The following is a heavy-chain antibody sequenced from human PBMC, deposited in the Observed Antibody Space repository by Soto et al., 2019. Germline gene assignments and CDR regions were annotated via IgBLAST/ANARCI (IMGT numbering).Heavy chain of an antibody. D-gene: IGHD6-13*01. V-gene: IGHV3-66*01. Sequence: GGSLRLSCAASGFTVSRNYLSWVRQAPGKGLEWVSVIYSGGTTDYADSVKGRFTISRDNSKNTVYLQMNSLRAEDTAVYYCARGQQYYFDYCGQGALVTVSS. CDR2: IYSGGTT. J-gene: IGHJ4*02. CDR1: GFTVSRNY. CDR3: ARGQQYYFDY.